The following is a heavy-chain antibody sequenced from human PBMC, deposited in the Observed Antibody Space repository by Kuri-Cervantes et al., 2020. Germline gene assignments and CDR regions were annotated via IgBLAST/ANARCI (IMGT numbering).Heavy chain of an antibody. CDR1: GFTFSSYS. D-gene: IGHD5-12*01. Sequence: GESLKISCAASGFTFSSYSMNWVRQAPGKGLEWVSSISSSSSYIYYADSVKGRFTISRDNAKNSLYLQMNSLRAEDTAVYYCARDPYYHDIEATVKNDDYWGQGTLVTVSS. J-gene: IGHJ4*02. CDR2: ISSSSSYI. CDR3: ARDPYYHDIEATVKNDDY. V-gene: IGHV3-21*01.